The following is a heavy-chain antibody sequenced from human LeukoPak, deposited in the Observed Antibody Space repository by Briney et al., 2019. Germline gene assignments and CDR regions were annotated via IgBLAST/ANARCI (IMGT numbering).Heavy chain of an antibody. CDR2: ISYDGSNK. CDR1: GFTFSSYA. Sequence: GGSLRLSCAASGFTFSSYAMHWVRQAPGKGLEWVAVISYDGSNKYYADSVKGRFTISRDNAKNSLYLQMNSLRAEDTALYYCAKVAGYSSSWLYWYFDLWGRGTLVTVSS. V-gene: IGHV3-30-3*01. J-gene: IGHJ2*01. CDR3: AKVAGYSSSWLYWYFDL. D-gene: IGHD6-13*01.